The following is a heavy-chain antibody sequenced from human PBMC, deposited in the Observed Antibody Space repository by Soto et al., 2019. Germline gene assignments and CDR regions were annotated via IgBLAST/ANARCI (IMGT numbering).Heavy chain of an antibody. CDR3: ARARGDITIFGVVILGAFDI. Sequence: GGSLRLSCAASGFTFSSYGMHWVRQAPGKGLEWVAVIWYDGSNKYYADSVKGRFTISRDNSKNTLYLQMNSLRAEDTAVYYCARARGDITIFGVVILGAFDIWGQGTMVTVSS. V-gene: IGHV3-33*01. D-gene: IGHD3-3*01. CDR1: GFTFSSYG. CDR2: IWYDGSNK. J-gene: IGHJ3*02.